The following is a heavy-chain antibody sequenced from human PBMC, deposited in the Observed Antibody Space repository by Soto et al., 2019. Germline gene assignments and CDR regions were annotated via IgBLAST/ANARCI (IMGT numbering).Heavy chain of an antibody. CDR1: GFPFSIYA. V-gene: IGHV3-64D*06. CDR3: VKDQTNTLNKIWDDY. CDR2: ISINGGST. D-gene: IGHD3-16*01. Sequence: QPGGSLRLSCSASGFPFSIYAMHLVRQSPGKGLEYVSAISINGGSTYYADSVKGRFTISRDNSKNTLYLQISSLRAEDTAVYYCVKDQTNTLNKIWDDYWGQGTWVAVSS. J-gene: IGHJ4*02.